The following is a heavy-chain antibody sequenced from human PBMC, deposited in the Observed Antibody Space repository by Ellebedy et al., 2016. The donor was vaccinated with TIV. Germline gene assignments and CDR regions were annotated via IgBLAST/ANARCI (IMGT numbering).Heavy chain of an antibody. J-gene: IGHJ4*02. Sequence: ASVKVSXXASGYTFTSYGISWVRQAPGQGLEWMGWISAYNGNTNYAQKLQGRVTMTTDTSTSTTYMELRSLRSDDTAVYYCARASQFPGIAVAGTGWRDYWGQGTLVTVSS. CDR1: GYTFTSYG. CDR3: ARASQFPGIAVAGTGWRDY. CDR2: ISAYNGNT. V-gene: IGHV1-18*01. D-gene: IGHD6-19*01.